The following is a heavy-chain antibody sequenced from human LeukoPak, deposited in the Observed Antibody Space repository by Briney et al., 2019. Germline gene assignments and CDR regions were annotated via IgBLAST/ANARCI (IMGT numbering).Heavy chain of an antibody. CDR3: TSVYDTSGYYHSGIDY. CDR1: GFNFGDYA. V-gene: IGHV3-49*04. CDR2: IRSKAYRGAT. J-gene: IGHJ4*02. D-gene: IGHD3-22*01. Sequence: RTGGSLRLSCTTSGFNFGDYAMSWVRQAPGKVLEWVGFIRSKAYRGATGDAASVKGRVTISRDDSKSIAYLHMNSLKTEDTAVYYCTSVYDTSGYYHSGIDYWGQGTLVTVSS.